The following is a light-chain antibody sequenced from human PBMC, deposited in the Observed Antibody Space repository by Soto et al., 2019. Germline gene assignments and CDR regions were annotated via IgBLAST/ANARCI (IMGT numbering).Light chain of an antibody. CDR3: QQYYNWPRT. CDR1: RSVSSN. Sequence: EVAMTQSPATLSVSPGERATLPGRASRSVSSNLAWYQQKLGQAPRLLIYGASTRAPGIPDRFSAGGSGTEFTLTISSLQSEDFAVYYCQQYYNWPRTFGQGTKVDIK. CDR2: GAS. J-gene: IGKJ1*01. V-gene: IGKV3-15*01.